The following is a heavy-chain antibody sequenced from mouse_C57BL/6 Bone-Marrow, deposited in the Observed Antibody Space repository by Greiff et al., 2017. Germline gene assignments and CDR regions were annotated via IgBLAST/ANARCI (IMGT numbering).Heavy chain of an antibody. CDR2: IDPSDSYT. CDR1: GYTFTSYW. Sequence: QVQLKQPGAELVMPGASVKLSCKASGYTFTSYWMHWVKQRPGQGLEWIGEIDPSDSYTNYNQKFKGKSTLTVDKSSSTAYMQLSSLTSVDSAVYYCARVDYWGQGTSVTVSS. V-gene: IGHV1-69*01. J-gene: IGHJ4*01. CDR3: ARVDY.